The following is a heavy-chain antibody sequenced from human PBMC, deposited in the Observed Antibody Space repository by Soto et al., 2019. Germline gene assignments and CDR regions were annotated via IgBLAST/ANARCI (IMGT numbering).Heavy chain of an antibody. D-gene: IGHD6-19*01. V-gene: IGHV4-31*02. J-gene: IGHJ4*02. CDR2: IYYSGTA. CDR3: ARESYSSGRYLDH. Sequence: TRQHPGKGLEWIGYIYYSGTAYYNPSLKRRASISLDPSKNQFSLKLSSVTAADTAVYYCARESYSSGRYLDHWGQGTLVTVSS.